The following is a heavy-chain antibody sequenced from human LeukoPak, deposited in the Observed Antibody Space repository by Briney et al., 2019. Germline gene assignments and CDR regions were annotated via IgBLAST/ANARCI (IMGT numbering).Heavy chain of an antibody. CDR1: GYRFNSYW. CDR3: ARHRGGDSYGNREDAFDI. CDR2: IYPGDSDT. Sequence: GESLKISCKCSGYRFNSYWIGWVRQMPGKGLEWMGIIYPGDSDTRYSPSFQGQVTISADKSISTAYLQWSSLKASDTAMYYCARHRGGDSYGNREDAFDIWGQGTMVTVSS. D-gene: IGHD5-18*01. J-gene: IGHJ3*02. V-gene: IGHV5-51*01.